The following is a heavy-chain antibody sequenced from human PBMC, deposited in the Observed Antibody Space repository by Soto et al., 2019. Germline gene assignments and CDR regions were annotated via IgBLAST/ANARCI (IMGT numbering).Heavy chain of an antibody. D-gene: IGHD2-2*01. CDR2: IYSGGST. J-gene: IGHJ4*02. V-gene: IGHV3-66*01. CDR1: GFTVSSNY. CDR3: ARDRCSSTSCYDY. Sequence: ESGGGLVQPGGSLRLSCAASGFTVSSNYMSWVRQAPGKGLEWVSVIYSGGSTYYADSVKGRFTISRDNSKNTLYLQMNSLRAEDTAVYYCARDRCSSTSCYDYWGQGTLVTVSS.